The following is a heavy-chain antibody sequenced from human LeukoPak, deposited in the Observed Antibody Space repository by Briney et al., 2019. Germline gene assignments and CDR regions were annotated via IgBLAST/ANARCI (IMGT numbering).Heavy chain of an antibody. Sequence: GASVKVSCKASGYTFTGYYLHWVRQAPGQGLEWMGWINPNNGATNYAQKFQGRVTMTRDTSISTAYMELSSPTSDDTAVYYCARDNGGTAMAYYYYYYMDVWGKGTTVIISS. V-gene: IGHV1-2*02. D-gene: IGHD5-18*01. CDR1: GYTFTGYY. CDR2: INPNNGAT. CDR3: ARDNGGTAMAYYYYYYMDV. J-gene: IGHJ6*03.